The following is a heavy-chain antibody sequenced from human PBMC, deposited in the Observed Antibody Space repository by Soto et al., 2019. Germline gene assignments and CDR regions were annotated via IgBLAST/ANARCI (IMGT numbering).Heavy chain of an antibody. CDR3: ARQHPLDSRVWFT. CDR2: IYPRDSDT. J-gene: IGHJ4*02. Sequence: GESLKISCKVSGDSFNGFWIVWVRQMPGKGLEWLGSIYPRDSDTRYSPSFQGQVTISADKSLSTAYLQWNSLQASDTAIYYCARQHPLDSRVWFTWGQGTLVTVST. CDR1: GDSFNGFW. V-gene: IGHV5-51*01. D-gene: IGHD6-19*01.